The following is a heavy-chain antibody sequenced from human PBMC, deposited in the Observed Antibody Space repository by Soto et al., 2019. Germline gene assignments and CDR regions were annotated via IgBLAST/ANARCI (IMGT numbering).Heavy chain of an antibody. Sequence: TSETLSLTCAVYGGSFSGYYWSWIRQPPGKGLEWIGEINHSGSTNYNPSLKSRVTISVDTSKNQFSLKLSSVTAADTAVYYCARGIAAAGGYYYYYGMDVWGQGTTVTVSS. V-gene: IGHV4-34*01. J-gene: IGHJ6*02. CDR3: ARGIAAAGGYYYYYGMDV. D-gene: IGHD6-13*01. CDR2: INHSGST. CDR1: GGSFSGYY.